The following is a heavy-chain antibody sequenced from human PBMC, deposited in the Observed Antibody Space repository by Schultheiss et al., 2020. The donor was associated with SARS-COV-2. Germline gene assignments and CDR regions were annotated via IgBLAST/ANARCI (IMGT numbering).Heavy chain of an antibody. Sequence: SETLSLTCTVSGGSISSGGYYWSWIRQHPGKGLEWIGYIYYSGSTYYNPSLKSRVTISVDTSKNQFSLKLSSVTAADTAVYYCARDHQYYYGSGSYYKGGDYGMDVWGQGTTVTVSS. CDR1: GGSISSGGYY. J-gene: IGHJ6*02. CDR3: ARDHQYYYGSGSYYKGGDYGMDV. D-gene: IGHD3-10*01. V-gene: IGHV4-31*03. CDR2: IYYSGST.